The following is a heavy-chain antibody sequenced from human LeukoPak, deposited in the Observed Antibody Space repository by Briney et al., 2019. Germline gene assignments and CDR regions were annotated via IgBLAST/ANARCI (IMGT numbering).Heavy chain of an antibody. Sequence: GGSLRLSCAASGFTFSSYWMSWVRQAPGKGLEWVAIIKQDGSEEYYVDSVKGRFTISRDNAKNSLYLQMNSLRAEDTAVYYCATDSGYAFYYYMDVWGKGTTVTVSS. CDR2: IKQDGSEE. V-gene: IGHV3-7*01. J-gene: IGHJ6*03. CDR1: GFTFSSYW. CDR3: ATDSGYAFYYYMDV. D-gene: IGHD5-12*01.